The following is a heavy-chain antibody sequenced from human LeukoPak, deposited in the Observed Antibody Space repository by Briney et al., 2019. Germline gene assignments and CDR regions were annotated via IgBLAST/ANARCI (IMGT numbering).Heavy chain of an antibody. D-gene: IGHD3-22*01. J-gene: IGHJ4*02. V-gene: IGHV4-59*01. CDR1: GGSISSYY. Sequence: SSETLSLTCTVSGGSISSYYWSWIRQPPGKGLEWIGYIYYSGSTNYNPSLKSRVTISVDTSKNQFSPKLSSVTAADTAVYYCASTRIEYYYGSSGHFDYWGQGTLVTVSS. CDR2: IYYSGST. CDR3: ASTRIEYYYGSSGHFDY.